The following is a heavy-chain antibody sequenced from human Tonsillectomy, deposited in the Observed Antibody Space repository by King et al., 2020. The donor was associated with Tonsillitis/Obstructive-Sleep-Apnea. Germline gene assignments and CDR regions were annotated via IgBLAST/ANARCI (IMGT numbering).Heavy chain of an antibody. CDR3: AIVNYDSSGYYEGFDY. J-gene: IGHJ4*02. CDR1: GYTFTSYG. D-gene: IGHD3-22*01. V-gene: IGHV1-18*01. Sequence: VQLVQSGAEVKKPGASVKVSYKASGYTFTSYGISWVRQAPGQGLEWMGWISAYNGDTNYAQNLQVRVTMTTDTSTSTAYMELGSLRSDDTALYYCAIVNYDSSGYYEGFDYWGQGTLVTVSS. CDR2: ISAYNGDT.